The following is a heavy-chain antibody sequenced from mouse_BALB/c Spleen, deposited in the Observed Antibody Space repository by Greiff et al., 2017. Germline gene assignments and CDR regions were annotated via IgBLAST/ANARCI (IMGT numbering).Heavy chain of an antibody. J-gene: IGHJ4*01. D-gene: IGHD3-2*01. V-gene: IGHV5-17*02. Sequence: EVMLVESGGGLVQPGGSRKLSCAASGFTFSSFGMHWVRQAPEKGLEWVAYISSGSSTIYYADTVKGRFTISRDNPKNTLFLQMTSLRSEDTAMYYCARGLDSSGYGAMDYWGQGTSVTVSS. CDR1: GFTFSSFG. CDR3: ARGLDSSGYGAMDY. CDR2: ISSGSSTI.